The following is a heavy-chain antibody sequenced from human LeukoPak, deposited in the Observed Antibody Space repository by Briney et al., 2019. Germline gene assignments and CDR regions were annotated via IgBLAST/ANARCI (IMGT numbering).Heavy chain of an antibody. J-gene: IGHJ4*02. CDR1: GDSISNSIW. D-gene: IGHD1-1*01. V-gene: IGHV4-4*02. Sequence: SETLSLTCTVSGDSISNSIWWSWLRQPPGKGLEWIGEVDHTGNTNYRPSLDSRVTLSIDTSKNHFSLTLTSVTAADTAVYYCARNVCFFDSWGQGTRVTVSS. CDR2: VDHTGNT. CDR3: ARNVCFFDS.